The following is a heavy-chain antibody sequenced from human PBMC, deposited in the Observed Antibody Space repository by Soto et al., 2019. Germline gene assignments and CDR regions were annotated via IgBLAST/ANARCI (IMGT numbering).Heavy chain of an antibody. J-gene: IGHJ5*02. CDR2: ISGSGDNT. Sequence: GGSLRLSCAASGFTFSSYAMSWVRQAPGKGLEWVSAISGSGDNTYYADSVKGRFTISRDNSKNTLYLQMNSLRAEDTAVYYCAKGPVQEVNWFDPWGQGTLVTVSS. V-gene: IGHV3-23*01. CDR3: AKGPVQEVNWFDP. D-gene: IGHD2-8*02. CDR1: GFTFSSYA.